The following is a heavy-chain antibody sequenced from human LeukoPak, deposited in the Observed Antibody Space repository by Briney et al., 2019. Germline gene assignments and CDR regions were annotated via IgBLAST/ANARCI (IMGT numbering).Heavy chain of an antibody. CDR2: IYHSGST. V-gene: IGHV4-38-2*01. CDR1: GYSISSVYY. CDR3: ARQPYYYYMDV. J-gene: IGHJ6*03. Sequence: SETLSLTCAVSGYSISSVYYWGWIRQPPGKGREWIGSIYHSGSTYYNSSLKSRVTISVETSKNQCSLKLSSVTAADTAVYYCARQPYYYYMDVWGKGTTVAVSS.